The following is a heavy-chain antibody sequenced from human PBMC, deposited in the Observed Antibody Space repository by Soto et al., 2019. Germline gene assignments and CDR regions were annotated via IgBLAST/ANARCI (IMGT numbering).Heavy chain of an antibody. CDR3: ASDFAYFDA. Sequence: QVQLQESGPGLVKPSETLSLTCTVSGGSFKSGSYSWSWIRQPPGKGLEWIGYVYHTGRTSYTPSLKSRVSISIDTSKNQFSLNLASVTAADTAVYFCASDFAYFDAWGQGTLVTVSS. V-gene: IGHV4-61*01. CDR1: GGSFKSGSYS. CDR2: VYHTGRT. J-gene: IGHJ4*02. D-gene: IGHD3-3*01.